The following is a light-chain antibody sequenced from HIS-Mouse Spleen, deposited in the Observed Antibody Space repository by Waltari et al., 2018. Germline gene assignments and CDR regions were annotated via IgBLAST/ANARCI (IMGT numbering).Light chain of an antibody. CDR1: KLGDKY. Sequence: SYELTQPPSVSVSPGQTASITCSGDKLGDKYACWYQQKPGQSPVLVIYQDSKRPSGIPERFSGSNSGNTAQLTIRGTQAMDEADYYCQAWDSSTDVVFGGGTKLTVL. J-gene: IGLJ2*01. CDR3: QAWDSSTDVV. V-gene: IGLV3-1*01. CDR2: QDS.